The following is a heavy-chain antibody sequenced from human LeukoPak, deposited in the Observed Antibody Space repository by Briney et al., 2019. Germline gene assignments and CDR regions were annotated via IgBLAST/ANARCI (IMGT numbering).Heavy chain of an antibody. CDR3: ARALMTLVRGVPRTTWFDP. CDR1: GGSFSGYY. Sequence: SETLSLTCTVSGGSFSGYYWTWVRQAPGKGLEWIGEINESGTTNYNASLNDRVTISVDPSKSEFSLKMTSLTAADTAVFYCARALMTLVRGVPRTTWFDPWGQGTLVTVSS. V-gene: IGHV4-34*01. D-gene: IGHD3-10*01. CDR2: INESGTT. J-gene: IGHJ5*02.